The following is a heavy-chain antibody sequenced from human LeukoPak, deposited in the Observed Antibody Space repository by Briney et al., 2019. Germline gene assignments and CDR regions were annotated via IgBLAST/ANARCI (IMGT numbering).Heavy chain of an antibody. D-gene: IGHD3-3*01. CDR3: AKSDDDDFMRGYQNFDY. V-gene: IGHV3-23*01. CDR1: GSTFSSYA. Sequence: GGSLRLSCAASGSTFSSYAMSWVRQAPGKGLEWISGISDSGDITYYVDSVKGRFTISRDNSKNTLYLLMNNLRAEYTAVYYCAKSDDDDFMRGYQNFDYWGQGTLVTVSS. CDR2: ISDSGDIT. J-gene: IGHJ4*02.